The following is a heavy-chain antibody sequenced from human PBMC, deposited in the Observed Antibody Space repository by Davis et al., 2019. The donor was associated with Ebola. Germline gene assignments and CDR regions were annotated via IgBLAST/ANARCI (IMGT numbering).Heavy chain of an antibody. CDR2: INHSGST. CDR1: GGSFSGYY. V-gene: IGHV4-34*01. CDR3: ARWGGGGVYYYYGMDV. J-gene: IGHJ6*02. Sequence: SETLSLTCAVYGGSFSGYYWSWIRQPPGKGLEWIGEINHSGSTNYNPSLKSRVTISVDTSKNQFSLKLSSVTAADTAVYCCARWGGGGVYYYYGMDVWGQGTTVTVSS. D-gene: IGHD3-10*01.